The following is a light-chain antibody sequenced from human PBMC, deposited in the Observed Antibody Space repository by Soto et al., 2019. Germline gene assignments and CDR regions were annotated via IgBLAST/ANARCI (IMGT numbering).Light chain of an antibody. CDR1: QSIGNW. CDR2: DAS. V-gene: IGKV1-5*01. Sequence: DVQLTQAPSTLSASVGDRVTITCRASQSIGNWLAWYQQKPGKAPNLLIYDASTLENGVPSRFSGSASGTDFTLTISSLQPYDFATYYCQQYNSYATFGQGTRLEIK. J-gene: IGKJ5*01. CDR3: QQYNSYAT.